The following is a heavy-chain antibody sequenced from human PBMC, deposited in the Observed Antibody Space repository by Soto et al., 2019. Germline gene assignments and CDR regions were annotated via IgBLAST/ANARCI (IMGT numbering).Heavy chain of an antibody. CDR3: AREGVGYCSSTSCYPYGMDV. CDR2: IYYSGST. D-gene: IGHD2-2*01. V-gene: IGHV4-39*02. Sequence: SETLSLTCTVSGGSISSSSYYWGWIRQPPGKGLEWIGSIYYSGSTYYNPSLKSRVTISVDTSKNQFSLKLSSVTAADTAVYYCAREGVGYCSSTSCYPYGMDVWGQGTTVTVSS. CDR1: GGSISSSSYY. J-gene: IGHJ6*02.